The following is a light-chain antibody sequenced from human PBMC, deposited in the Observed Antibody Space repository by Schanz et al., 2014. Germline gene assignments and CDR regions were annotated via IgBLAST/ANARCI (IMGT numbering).Light chain of an antibody. CDR1: QSISSY. CDR2: AAS. CDR3: QQSYSTPLA. V-gene: IGKV1-39*01. J-gene: IGKJ1*01. Sequence: DIQMTQSPSSLSASVGDRVTITCRASQSISSYLNWYQQKPGKAPKLLIYAASSLQSGVPSRFSGSGSGTDFHLTISSLQPEDFATYYCQQSYSTPLAFGLGT.